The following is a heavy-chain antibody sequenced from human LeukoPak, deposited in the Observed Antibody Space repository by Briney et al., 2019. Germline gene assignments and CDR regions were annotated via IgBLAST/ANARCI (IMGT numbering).Heavy chain of an antibody. V-gene: IGHV4-4*07. CDR1: GGSISSYY. Sequence: SETLSLTCTVSGGSISSYYWSWLRQPAGKGLEWIGRIYSSGTTNYNPSLKSRVTISLDTSKNQFSLRLSSVTAADTAVYYCARERGTTVVRWDYWGQGTQVTVSS. D-gene: IGHD4-23*01. CDR3: ARERGTTVVRWDY. CDR2: IYSSGTT. J-gene: IGHJ4*02.